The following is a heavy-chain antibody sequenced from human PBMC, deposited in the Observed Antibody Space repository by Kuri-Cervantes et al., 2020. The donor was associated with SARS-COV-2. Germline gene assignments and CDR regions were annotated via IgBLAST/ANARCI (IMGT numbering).Heavy chain of an antibody. CDR1: GFSFSTQV. Sequence: GESLKPSCSASGFSFSTQVMARVRQAPGKGLEWVSTMSGSGASTHYADSVKGRFTISRDNSKNMLYLQMYSLRAEDTAVYYCAKNSVYNYYFDYWGQGSLVTVSS. D-gene: IGHD5/OR15-5a*01. CDR3: AKNSVYNYYFDY. V-gene: IGHV3-23*01. J-gene: IGHJ4*02. CDR2: MSGSGAST.